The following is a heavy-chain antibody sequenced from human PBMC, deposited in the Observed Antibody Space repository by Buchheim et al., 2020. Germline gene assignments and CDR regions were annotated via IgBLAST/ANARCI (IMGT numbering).Heavy chain of an antibody. CDR3: ARPQGSDYYFDY. J-gene: IGHJ4*02. CDR2: INPSGGST. Sequence: QVQLVQSGAEVKKPGSSVKVSCKASGGTFSSYAISWVRQAPGQGLEWMGIINPSGGSTSYAQKFQGRVTMIRDTSTSTVYMELSSLRSEDTAVYYCARPQGSDYYFDYWGQGTL. V-gene: IGHV1-46*01. D-gene: IGHD3-10*01. CDR1: GGTFSSYA.